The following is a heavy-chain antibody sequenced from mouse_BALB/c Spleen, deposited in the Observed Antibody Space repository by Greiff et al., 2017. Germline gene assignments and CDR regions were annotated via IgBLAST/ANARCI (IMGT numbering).Heavy chain of an antibody. CDR2: ILPGSGST. Sequence: QVQLQQSGAELMKPGASVKISCKATGYTFSSYWIEWVKQRPGHGLEWIGEILPGSGSTNYNEKFKGKATFTADTSSNTAYMQLSSLTSEDSAVYYCAREGGSWDAMDYWGQGTSVTVSS. V-gene: IGHV1-9*01. D-gene: IGHD4-1*01. J-gene: IGHJ4*01. CDR1: GYTFSSYW. CDR3: AREGGSWDAMDY.